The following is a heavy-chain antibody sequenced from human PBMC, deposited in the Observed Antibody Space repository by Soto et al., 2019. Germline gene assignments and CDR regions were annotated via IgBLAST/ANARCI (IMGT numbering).Heavy chain of an antibody. CDR3: ARAYSGQLPRRADYYYAMDV. Sequence: PGGSLRLSCAASGFTFSTYDMHWVRQATGKGLECVSAIGAADDPYYSGSVKGRFTISRENAKTSLSIQMNSKRVGDTALYYCARAYSGQLPRRADYYYAMDVWGPGTKVNVSS. CDR2: IGAADDP. J-gene: IGHJ6*02. V-gene: IGHV3-13*05. CDR1: GFTFSTYD. D-gene: IGHD2-2*01.